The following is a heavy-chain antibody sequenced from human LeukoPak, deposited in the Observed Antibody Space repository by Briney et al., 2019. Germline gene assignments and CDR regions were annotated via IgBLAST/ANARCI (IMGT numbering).Heavy chain of an antibody. V-gene: IGHV3-30*03. CDR1: GFTFSSCG. CDR3: VRDRGIASTGGYGMDV. J-gene: IGHJ6*02. D-gene: IGHD6-13*01. CDR2: ISFDGSNK. Sequence: PGRSLRLSCAASGFTFSSCGMHWVRQAPGKGLEWVAVISFDGSNKYFADSVKGRFTISRDNSKNTLYLQMSSLRAEGTAVYYCVRDRGIASTGGYGMDVWGQGTTVTVSS.